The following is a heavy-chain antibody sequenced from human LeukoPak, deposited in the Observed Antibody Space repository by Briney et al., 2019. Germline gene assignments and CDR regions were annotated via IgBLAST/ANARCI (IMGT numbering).Heavy chain of an antibody. J-gene: IGHJ4*02. CDR3: AKVRGKTDRYCSSTSCYLDY. V-gene: IGHV3-30*18. D-gene: IGHD2-2*01. CDR2: ISYDGSNK. Sequence: QHWGSLRLSCAASGFTFSSYGMHWVRQAPGKGLEWVAVISYDGSNKYYADSVKGRFTISRDNSKNTLYLQMNSLRAEDTAVYYCAKVRGKTDRYCSSTSCYLDYWGRGTLVTVSS. CDR1: GFTFSSYG.